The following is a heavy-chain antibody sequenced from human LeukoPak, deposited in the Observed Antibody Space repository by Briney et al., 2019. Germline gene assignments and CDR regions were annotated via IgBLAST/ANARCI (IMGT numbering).Heavy chain of an antibody. Sequence: GGSLRLSCAASGFTFSSYWMSWVRQAPGKGLEWVASIKQDGSDTQYVDSVKGRFTISRDNAKNSLYLQMNSLRAEDTAVYYCAKGRSSSTTYDAFDIWGQGTMVTVSS. CDR3: AKGRSSSTTYDAFDI. D-gene: IGHD6-13*01. V-gene: IGHV3-7*03. CDR1: GFTFSSYW. J-gene: IGHJ3*02. CDR2: IKQDGSDT.